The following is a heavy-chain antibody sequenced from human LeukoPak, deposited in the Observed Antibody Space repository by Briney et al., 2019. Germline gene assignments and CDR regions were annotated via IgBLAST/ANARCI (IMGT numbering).Heavy chain of an antibody. J-gene: IGHJ4*02. D-gene: IGHD3-3*01. CDR1: GYTFTSYG. V-gene: IGHV1-18*01. CDR3: ARVSTIFGVVIQGTTLDY. CDR2: ISAYNGNT. Sequence: ASVKVSCKASGYTFTSYGISWVRQAPEQGLEWMGWISAYNGNTNYAQKLQGRVTMTTDTSTSTAYMELRSLRSDDTAVYYCARVSTIFGVVIQGTTLDYWGQGTLVTVSS.